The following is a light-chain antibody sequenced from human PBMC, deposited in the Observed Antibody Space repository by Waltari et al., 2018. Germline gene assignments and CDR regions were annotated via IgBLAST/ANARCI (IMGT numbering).Light chain of an antibody. V-gene: IGLV2-23*03. J-gene: IGLJ1*01. CDR3: CSYAGGSTFYV. CDR2: EGY. Sequence: QSALTQPASVSGSPGPSLTISCTGTSSDVGGYNLVSRYQQHPGKAPKVMIYEGYKRPSGVSTRFSGSKSGNTASLTISGLQSEDEADYYCCSYAGGSTFYVFGTGTKVSVL. CDR1: SSDVGGYNL.